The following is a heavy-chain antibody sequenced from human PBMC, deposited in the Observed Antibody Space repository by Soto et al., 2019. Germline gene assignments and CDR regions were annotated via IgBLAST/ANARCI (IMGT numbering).Heavy chain of an antibody. Sequence: SETLSLTCTVSGGSISSYYWSWIRQPPGKGLEWIGYIYYSGSTNYNPSLKSRVTISVDTSKNQFSLKLSSVTAADTAVYYCARLHSSSWYVLDYWGQGTLVTVSS. CDR2: IYYSGST. V-gene: IGHV4-59*01. CDR1: GGSISSYY. J-gene: IGHJ4*02. CDR3: ARLHSSSWYVLDY. D-gene: IGHD6-13*01.